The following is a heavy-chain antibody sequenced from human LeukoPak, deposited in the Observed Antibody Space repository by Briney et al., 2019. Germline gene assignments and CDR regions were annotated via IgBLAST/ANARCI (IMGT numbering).Heavy chain of an antibody. J-gene: IGHJ6*03. CDR1: GGSIISNNYY. CDR2: IYYTGST. V-gene: IGHV4-39*01. D-gene: IGHD3-9*01. CDR3: ARLLSYDVLTDNYYKYYMDV. Sequence: PSETLSLTCTVSGGSIISNNYYWGWIRLPPGKGLEWIGSIYYTGSTYYNPPLNSRVTMSVDTSMNQIALKVTSMTAADTAVYYCARLLSYDVLTDNYYKYYMDVWGEGTTVTVSS.